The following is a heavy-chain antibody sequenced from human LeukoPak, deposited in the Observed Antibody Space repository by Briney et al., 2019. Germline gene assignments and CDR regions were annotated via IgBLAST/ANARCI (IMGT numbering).Heavy chain of an antibody. J-gene: IGHJ4*02. CDR1: SYSISSGYY. CDR2: IYHSGST. V-gene: IGHV4-38-2*01. D-gene: IGHD3-16*01. Sequence: ASETLSLTCAVSSYSISSGYYWGWIRQPPGKGLEWIGSIYHSGSTYYNPSLKSRVTILVDTSKNQFSLKLSPVTAADTAVYYCARRGGSRYFDYWGQGTLVTVSS. CDR3: ARRGGSRYFDY.